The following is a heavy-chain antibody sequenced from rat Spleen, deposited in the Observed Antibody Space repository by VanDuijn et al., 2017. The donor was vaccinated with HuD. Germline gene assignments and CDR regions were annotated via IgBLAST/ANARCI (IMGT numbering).Heavy chain of an antibody. CDR1: DYSITSNY. CDR2: ISYSGST. V-gene: IGHV3-1*01. J-gene: IGHJ2*01. CDR3: ARRRYDGTYYLY. Sequence: EVQLQESGPGLVKPSQSLSLTCSVTDYSITSNYWDWIRKFPGNKMEWIGHISYSGSTNYNPSLKSRISITRDTSKNQFFLQLNSVTTDDTANYYCARRRYDGTYYLYWGQGVMVTVSS. D-gene: IGHD1-12*02.